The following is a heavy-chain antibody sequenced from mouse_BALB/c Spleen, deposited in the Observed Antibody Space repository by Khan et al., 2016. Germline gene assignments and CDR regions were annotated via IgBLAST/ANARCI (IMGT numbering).Heavy chain of an antibody. D-gene: IGHD2-3*01. J-gene: IGHJ3*01. V-gene: IGHV3-1*02. CDR2: IHYSGSP. CDR1: GYSITSGYS. CDR3: ARDGYHTFAY. Sequence: EVQLQESGPDLAKPSQSLSRTRTVTGYSITSGYSWHWIRQFPGNKLEWMGYIHYSGSPNYNPSPKSRISITRDTSKNQFFLQLNSVTTEDTATYYCARDGYHTFAYGGQGTLVTVSA.